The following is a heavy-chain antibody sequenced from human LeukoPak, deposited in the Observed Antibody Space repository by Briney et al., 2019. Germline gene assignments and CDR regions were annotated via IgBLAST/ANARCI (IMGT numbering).Heavy chain of an antibody. D-gene: IGHD3-3*01. V-gene: IGHV4-59*12. J-gene: IGHJ6*03. CDR2: IYYSGST. Sequence: KTSETLSLTCTVSGGSISSYYWSWLRQPPGKGLEWIGYIYYSGSTNYNPSLKSRVTMSVDTSKNPFSLKLSYVTAADTAVYYCARVDVFGVVSSDHYYYYMDVWGKGTTVTVSS. CDR1: GGSISSYY. CDR3: ARVDVFGVVSSDHYYYYMDV.